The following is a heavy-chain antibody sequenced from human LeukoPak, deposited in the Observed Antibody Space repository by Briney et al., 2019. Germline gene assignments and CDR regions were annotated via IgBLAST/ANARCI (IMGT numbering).Heavy chain of an antibody. CDR2: INQDGTKK. CDR1: GFSFSGYW. D-gene: IGHD3-10*01. Sequence: GGSLRLSCGAFGFSFSGYWMTWVRQVPGRGLEWVDNINQDGTKKYYVDSVKGRFTISRDNAENSLYLQINSLRVEDTALYYCVRDVNPFFGSSTYYDAFDIWGQGTMVTVSS. J-gene: IGHJ3*02. CDR3: VRDVNPFFGSSTYYDAFDI. V-gene: IGHV3-7*01.